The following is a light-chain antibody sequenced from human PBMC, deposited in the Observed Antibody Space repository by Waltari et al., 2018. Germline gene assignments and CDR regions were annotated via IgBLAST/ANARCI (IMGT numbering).Light chain of an antibody. V-gene: IGLV2-14*01. CDR3: SSYTSNSIPWV. CDR2: EVS. J-gene: IGLJ1*01. CDR1: SSDVGGYNY. Sequence: QSALTQPASVSGSPGQSITISCTGTSSDVGGYNYVSWYQQHPGKAPKLMIYEVSNRPSGISTRFSGSKSGNTASLTISGLQAEDEADYYCSSYTSNSIPWVFGTGTKVTVL.